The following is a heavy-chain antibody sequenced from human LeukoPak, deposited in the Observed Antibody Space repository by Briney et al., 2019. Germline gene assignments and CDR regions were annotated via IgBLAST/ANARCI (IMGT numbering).Heavy chain of an antibody. CDR1: GFTFYDYA. CDR3: AKDQYSSSWYGRAYFDY. D-gene: IGHD6-13*01. J-gene: IGHJ4*02. V-gene: IGHV3-9*01. Sequence: PGRSLRLSCAASGFTFYDYAMHWVRHAPGKGLEWVSGISWNSGSIGYADSVKGRFTISRDNAKNSLYLQMNSLRAEDTALYYCAKDQYSSSWYGRAYFDYWGQGTLVTVSS. CDR2: ISWNSGSI.